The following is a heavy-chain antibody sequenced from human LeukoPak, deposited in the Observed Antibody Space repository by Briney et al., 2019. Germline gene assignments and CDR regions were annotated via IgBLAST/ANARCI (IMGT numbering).Heavy chain of an antibody. V-gene: IGHV1-3*01. D-gene: IGHD6-13*01. CDR3: AREIASVGWRFDP. CDR1: GYTFTIYA. CDR2: INAGNGNT. J-gene: IGHJ5*02. Sequence: GASVKVSCKASGYTFTIYAMHWVRQAPGQRLEWMGWINAGNGNTKYSQKFQGRVTLTRDTSASTAYMELSSLRSEDTAVYYCAREIASVGWRFDPWGQGTLVTVSS.